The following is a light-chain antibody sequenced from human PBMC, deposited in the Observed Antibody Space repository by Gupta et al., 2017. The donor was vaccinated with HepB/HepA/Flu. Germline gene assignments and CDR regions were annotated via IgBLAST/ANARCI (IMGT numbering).Light chain of an antibody. Sequence: DIQMTQSPSTLSASVGDRVTITCRASQSVSAWVAWYQQKPEKPPKLLISKASILEDGVPSRFSGSGSGTEFTLSISSLHSDDFATYYCQQYGDYVRTFGQGTKV. V-gene: IGKV1-5*03. J-gene: IGKJ1*01. CDR2: KAS. CDR1: QSVSAW. CDR3: QQYGDYVRT.